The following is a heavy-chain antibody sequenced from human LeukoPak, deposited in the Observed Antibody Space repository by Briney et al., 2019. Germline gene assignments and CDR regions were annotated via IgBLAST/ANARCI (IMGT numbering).Heavy chain of an antibody. CDR2: IYYSGST. CDR1: GFKFSNHW. D-gene: IGHD6-6*01. J-gene: IGHJ4*02. CDR3: ARESIAGMWGGFDY. V-gene: IGHV4-59*11. Sequence: GSLRLSCAASGFKFSNHWMSWVRQPPGKGLEWIGYIYYSGSTNYNPSLKSRVTISVDTSKNQFSLKLSSVTAADTAVYYCARESIAGMWGGFDYWGQGTLVTVSS.